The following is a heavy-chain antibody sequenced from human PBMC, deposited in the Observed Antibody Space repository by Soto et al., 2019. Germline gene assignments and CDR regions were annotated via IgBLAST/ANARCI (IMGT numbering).Heavy chain of an antibody. V-gene: IGHV2-5*01. D-gene: IGHD6-13*01. CDR3: ARTVKTPIAAAECWFDP. Sequence: SGPTLVNPTQTLTLTCTFSGFSLSTSGVGVGWIRQPPGKALEWLALIYWNDDKRYSPSLKSRLTITKDTSKNQVVLTMTNMDPVDTATYYCARTVKTPIAAAECWFDPWGQGTLVTVSS. CDR1: GFSLSTSGVG. J-gene: IGHJ5*02. CDR2: IYWNDDK.